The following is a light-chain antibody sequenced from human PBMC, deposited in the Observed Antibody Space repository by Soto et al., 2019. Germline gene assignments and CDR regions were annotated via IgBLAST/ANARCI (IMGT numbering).Light chain of an antibody. Sequence: EIVLTQSPGTLSLSPGERATLSCRASQTISSSNLAWYQQKPGQAPRLLIYGASSRATGIPDRFSGNGSGTDFTLIISRLEPEDFAVYYCQQYSDSPRTFGQGTKVEIK. CDR1: QTISSSN. CDR2: GAS. V-gene: IGKV3-20*01. CDR3: QQYSDSPRT. J-gene: IGKJ1*01.